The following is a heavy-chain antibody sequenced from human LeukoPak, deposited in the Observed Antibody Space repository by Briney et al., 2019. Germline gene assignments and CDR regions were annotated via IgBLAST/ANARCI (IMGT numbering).Heavy chain of an antibody. CDR1: GFTFSSYA. V-gene: IGHV3-23*01. CDR3: ARSRQDIVVVVAAWNYFDY. D-gene: IGHD2-15*01. CDR2: ISGSGGST. J-gene: IGHJ4*02. Sequence: GSLRLSCAASGFTFSSYAMSWVRQAPGKGLEWVSAISGSGGSTYYADPVKGRFTISRDNSKNTLYLQMNSLRAEDTAVYYCARSRQDIVVVVAAWNYFDYWGQGTLVTVSS.